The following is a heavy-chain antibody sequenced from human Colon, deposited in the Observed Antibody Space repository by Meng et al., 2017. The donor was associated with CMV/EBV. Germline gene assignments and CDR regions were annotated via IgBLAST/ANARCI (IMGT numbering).Heavy chain of an antibody. D-gene: IGHD1-26*01. CDR1: GFTFSHYW. Sequence: GGSLRLSCEASGFTFSHYWMHWVRQAPGKGLEWVSRINTDGRTTDYADSVKGRFTISRDDGRSTLYLQMNSLRAEDTAVYFCAGSYWNGELVYWGQGALVTVFS. CDR3: AGSYWNGELVY. CDR2: INTDGRTT. V-gene: IGHV3-74*01. J-gene: IGHJ4*02.